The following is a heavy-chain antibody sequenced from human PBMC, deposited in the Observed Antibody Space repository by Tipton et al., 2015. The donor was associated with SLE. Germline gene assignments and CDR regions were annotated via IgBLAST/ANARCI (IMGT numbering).Heavy chain of an antibody. J-gene: IGHJ4*02. V-gene: IGHV4-39*07. CDR3: ARVPGVGRAHVDY. CDR1: GGSISSSSYY. D-gene: IGHD1-26*01. Sequence: TLSLTCTVSGGSISSSSYYWGWIRQPPGKGLEWIGSIYYSGSTYYNPSLKSRVTISVDTSKNQFSLKLSSVTAADTTVYYCARVPGVGRAHVDYWGQGTLVTVSS. CDR2: IYYSGST.